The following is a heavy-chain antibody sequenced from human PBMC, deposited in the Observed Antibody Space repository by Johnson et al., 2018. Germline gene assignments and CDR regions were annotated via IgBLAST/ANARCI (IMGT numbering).Heavy chain of an antibody. CDR1: AGSISDSY. CDR3: ASARAGVTLSPYFDS. D-gene: IGHD2-21*02. V-gene: IGHV4-4*07. Sequence: QVQLQESGPGLVKPSETLSLTCSVSAGSISDSYYSWIRQTAEKGLEWIGRASSSGSTNYNPSLMTRVTISVDTSNKQVSLKLRAVTAADTAIYYCASARAGVTLSPYFDSWGQGTLVTVSS. J-gene: IGHJ4*02. CDR2: ASSSGST.